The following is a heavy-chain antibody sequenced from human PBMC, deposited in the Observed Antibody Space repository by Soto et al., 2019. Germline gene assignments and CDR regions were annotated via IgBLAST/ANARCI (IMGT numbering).Heavy chain of an antibody. Sequence: GGSLRLSCAASGFTFSSYGMHWVRQAPGKGLEWVAVIWYDGSNKYYADSVKGRFTISRDNSKNTLYLQMNSLRAEDTAVYYCASSLPYGDYTPPNWFDPWGQGTLVTVSS. D-gene: IGHD4-17*01. V-gene: IGHV3-33*01. CDR2: IWYDGSNK. J-gene: IGHJ5*02. CDR3: ASSLPYGDYTPPNWFDP. CDR1: GFTFSSYG.